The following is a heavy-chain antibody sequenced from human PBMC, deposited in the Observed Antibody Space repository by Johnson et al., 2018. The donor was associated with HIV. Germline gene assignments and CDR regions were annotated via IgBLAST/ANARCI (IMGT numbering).Heavy chain of an antibody. CDR1: KLTFSNYA. CDR2: INWNGGST. CDR3: AGATSAFDI. J-gene: IGHJ3*02. Sequence: VQLVESGGGLVQPGGSLRLSCAASKLTFSNYAMTWVRQAPGKGLEWVSGINWNGGSTGYADSVKGRFTISRDNAKNSLYLQMNSLRAEDTALYYCAGATSAFDIWGQGTMVTVSS. D-gene: IGHD1-26*01. V-gene: IGHV3-20*04.